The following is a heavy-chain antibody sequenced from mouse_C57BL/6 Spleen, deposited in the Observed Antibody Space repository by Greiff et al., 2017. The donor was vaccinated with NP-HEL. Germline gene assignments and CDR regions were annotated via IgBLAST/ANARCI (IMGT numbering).Heavy chain of an antibody. CDR2: ISSGGSYT. CDR1: GFTFSSYG. D-gene: IGHD4-1*01. J-gene: IGHJ1*03. Sequence: EVKLVESGGDLVKPGGSLKLSCAASGFTFSSYGMSWVRQTPDKRLEWVATISSGGSYTYYPDSVKGRFTISRDNAKNTLYLQMSSLKSEDTAMYYCARPNEDVSWYFDVWGTGTTVTVSS. V-gene: IGHV5-6*01. CDR3: ARPNEDVSWYFDV.